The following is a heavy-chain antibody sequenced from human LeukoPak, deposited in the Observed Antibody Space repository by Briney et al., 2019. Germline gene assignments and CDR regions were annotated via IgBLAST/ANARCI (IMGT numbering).Heavy chain of an antibody. D-gene: IGHD3-16*01. CDR3: AKESPTSGAFDI. Sequence: PGGSLRLSCAASGFTFDDYAMHWVRQAPGKGLEWVSGISWNSGSIGYADSVKGRFTISRDNAKNSLYLQMNSLRAEDTALYYCAKESPTSGAFDIWGQGTMVTVSS. CDR2: ISWNSGSI. V-gene: IGHV3-9*01. CDR1: GFTFDDYA. J-gene: IGHJ3*02.